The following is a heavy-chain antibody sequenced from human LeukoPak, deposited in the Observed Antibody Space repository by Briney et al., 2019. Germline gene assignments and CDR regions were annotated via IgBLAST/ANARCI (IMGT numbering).Heavy chain of an antibody. CDR3: ARRDYRHWFDP. Sequence: SETLSLTCTVSGGSISSGGYYWSWIRQPPGKGLEWIGYIYHSGSTYYNPSLKSRVTISVDRSKNQFSLELSSVTAADTAVYYCARRDYRHWFDPWGQGTLVTVSS. CDR1: GGSISSGGYY. J-gene: IGHJ5*02. D-gene: IGHD3-16*01. CDR2: IYHSGST. V-gene: IGHV4-30-2*01.